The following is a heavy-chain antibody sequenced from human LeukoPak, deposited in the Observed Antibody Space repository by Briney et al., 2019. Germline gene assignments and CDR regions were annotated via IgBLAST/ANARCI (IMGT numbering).Heavy chain of an antibody. CDR3: AKDGDVWSGYLY. CDR1: GFTFSSYV. CDR2: INGRGGST. Sequence: PGGSLRVSCAASGFTFSSYVMSWVRPAPPRGVAGVSAINGRGGSTYHADSVKRRFTLSRDNSENALYLPMNSLRAEDTAVYYCAKDGDVWSGYLYWAQGTLVTVSS. D-gene: IGHD3-3*01. V-gene: IGHV3-23*01. J-gene: IGHJ4*02.